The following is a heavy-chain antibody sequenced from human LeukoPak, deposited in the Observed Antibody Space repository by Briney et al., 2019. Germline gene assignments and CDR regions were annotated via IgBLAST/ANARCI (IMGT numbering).Heavy chain of an antibody. CDR1: GGSISSYY. CDR3: ARKNYDRSGYYEYYFDY. D-gene: IGHD3-22*01. CDR2: IYYSGST. J-gene: IGHJ4*02. Sequence: SEPLSLTCTVSGGSISSYYWSWIRQPPGKGLEWIGYIYYSGSTNYNPSLKSRVTISVDTSKNQFSLKLSSVTAADTAVYYCARKNYDRSGYYEYYFDYWGQGTLVTVSS. V-gene: IGHV4-59*01.